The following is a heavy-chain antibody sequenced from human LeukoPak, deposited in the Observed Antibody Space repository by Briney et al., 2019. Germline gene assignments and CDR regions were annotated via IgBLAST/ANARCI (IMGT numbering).Heavy chain of an antibody. D-gene: IGHD3-10*01. Sequence: GESLKISCKGSGYSFSNSWIGWVRQKPGKGLEWMGTIYPGDSDSRYSPSSEGQVTLSADKSISTAYLQWSSLKSSDTAMYYCARQWADGSGSYYFYWGQGTLVTVSS. CDR1: GYSFSNSW. CDR2: IYPGDSDS. J-gene: IGHJ4*02. V-gene: IGHV5-51*01. CDR3: ARQWADGSGSYYFY.